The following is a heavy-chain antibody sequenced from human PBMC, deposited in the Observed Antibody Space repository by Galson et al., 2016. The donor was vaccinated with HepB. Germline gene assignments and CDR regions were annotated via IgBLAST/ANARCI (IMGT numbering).Heavy chain of an antibody. V-gene: IGHV3-30-3*01. CDR3: ARFIASPWNDYYYYGMDV. J-gene: IGHJ6*04. CDR1: GFIFRSYA. D-gene: IGHD1-1*01. CDR2: ISNDGSNK. Sequence: SLRLSCADSGFIFRSYAMNWVRQAPGKGLEWLAVISNDGSNKYFEDSVKGRFTISRDNSKNTLYLQMNSLRAEDTAVYYCARFIASPWNDYYYYGMDVWGKGTTVTVSS.